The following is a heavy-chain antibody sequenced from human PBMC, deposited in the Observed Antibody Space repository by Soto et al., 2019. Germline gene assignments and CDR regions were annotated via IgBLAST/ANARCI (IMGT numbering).Heavy chain of an antibody. CDR1: GGSISSGDYY. CDR2: IYYSGST. D-gene: IGHD3-10*01. CDR3: GRDFLWVGVDR. V-gene: IGHV4-30-4*01. Sequence: QVQLQESGPGLVKPSQTLSLTCTVSGGSISSGDYYWSWIRQPPGKGLEWIGYIYYSGSTYYNPSPKSGVNISVDPSQNQFSLKLSSVTAAGPAGYYWGRDFLWVGVDRLGQGTTVTVSS. J-gene: IGHJ6*02.